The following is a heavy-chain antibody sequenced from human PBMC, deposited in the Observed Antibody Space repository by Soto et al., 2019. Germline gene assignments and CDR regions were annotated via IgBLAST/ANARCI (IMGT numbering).Heavy chain of an antibody. D-gene: IGHD4-17*01. CDR2: IYYSGST. CDR1: GGSISSGGYY. V-gene: IGHV4-31*03. J-gene: IGHJ3*01. CDR3: ARVYGGLRQAIDF. Sequence: SETLSLTCTVSGGSISSGGYYWSWIRQHPGKGLEWIGYIYYSGSTYYNPSLKSRVTISVDTSKNQFSLKLSSVTAADTAVYYCARVYGGLRQAIDFWGQGTMVTVSS.